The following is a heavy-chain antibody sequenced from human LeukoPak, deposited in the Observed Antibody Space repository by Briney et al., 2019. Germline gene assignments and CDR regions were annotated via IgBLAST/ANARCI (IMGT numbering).Heavy chain of an antibody. D-gene: IGHD3-3*01. J-gene: IGHJ6*02. CDR2: IYYSGST. V-gene: IGHV4-31*03. Sequence: SQTLSLTCTVSGGSISSGGYYWSWIRQHPGKGLEWIGYIYYSGSTYYNPSLKSRVTISVDTSKNQFSLQLSSLTAADTAVYYCARRRRFLEWLHTPDYYYYGMDVWGQGTTVTVSS. CDR3: ARRRRFLEWLHTPDYYYYGMDV. CDR1: GGSISSGGYY.